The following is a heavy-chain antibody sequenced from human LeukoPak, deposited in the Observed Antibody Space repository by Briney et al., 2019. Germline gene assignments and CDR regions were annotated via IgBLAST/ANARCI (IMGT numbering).Heavy chain of an antibody. CDR2: INWNGGST. CDR3: ARVAAAVFDFDY. V-gene: IGHV3-20*04. J-gene: IGHJ4*02. CDR1: GFTFDDYG. Sequence: GGSLRLSCAASGFTFDDYGMSWVRQAPGKGLEWVSCINWNGGSTGYADSVKGRFTIPRDNATNSLYLQMNSLRAEDTALYYCARVAAAVFDFDYWGEGALVTVSS. D-gene: IGHD6-13*01.